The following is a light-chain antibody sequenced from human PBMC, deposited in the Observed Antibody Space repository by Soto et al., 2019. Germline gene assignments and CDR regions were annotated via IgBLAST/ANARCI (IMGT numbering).Light chain of an antibody. CDR1: SSNIGAGCE. V-gene: IGLV1-40*01. Sequence: QSVLTQPPSVSGAPGQRVTISCTGCSSNIGAGCEVHWYQHLPGKAPKLLIYGNTNRPSGVPDRFSGSKSGTSASLAITGLQAEDEADYYCQSYDSSLSASYVLGGGTKVTVL. CDR2: GNT. J-gene: IGLJ1*01. CDR3: QSYDSSLSASYV.